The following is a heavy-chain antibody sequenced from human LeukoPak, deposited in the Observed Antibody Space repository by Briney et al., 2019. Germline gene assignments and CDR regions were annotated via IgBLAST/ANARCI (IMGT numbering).Heavy chain of an antibody. D-gene: IGHD6-13*01. CDR1: GGTFSSYA. Sequence: SVKVSCKASGGTFSSYAISWVRQAPGQGLEWMGRIIPILGIANYAQKFQGRATITADKSTSTAYMELSSLRSEDTAVYYCASIAAADSPIDYWGQGTLVTVSS. J-gene: IGHJ4*02. V-gene: IGHV1-69*04. CDR3: ASIAAADSPIDY. CDR2: IIPILGIA.